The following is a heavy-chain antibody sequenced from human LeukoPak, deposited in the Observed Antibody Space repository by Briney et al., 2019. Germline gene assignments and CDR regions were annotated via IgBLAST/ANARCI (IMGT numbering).Heavy chain of an antibody. V-gene: IGHV3-7*01. D-gene: IGHD1-26*01. Sequence: GGSLRLSCAASGFTFSSYAMSWVRQAPGKGLEWVANIKQDGSEKYYVDSVKGRFTISRDNAKNSLYLQMNSLRAEDTAVYYCASGSYYGNYFDYWGQGTLVTVSS. J-gene: IGHJ4*02. CDR2: IKQDGSEK. CDR1: GFTFSSYA. CDR3: ASGSYYGNYFDY.